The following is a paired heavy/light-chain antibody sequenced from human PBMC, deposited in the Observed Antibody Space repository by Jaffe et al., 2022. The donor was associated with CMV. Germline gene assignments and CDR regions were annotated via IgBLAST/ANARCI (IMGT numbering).Heavy chain of an antibody. CDR3: ARFYGEIVGAYFDY. CDR1: GDSVSSNSAA. J-gene: IGHJ4*02. D-gene: IGHD1-26*01. V-gene: IGHV6-1*01. Sequence: QVQLQQSGPGLVKPSQTLSLTCAISGDSVSSNSAAWNWIRQSPSRGLEWLGRTYYRSKWYNDYAVSVKSRITINPDTSKNQFSLQLNSVTPEDTAVYYCARFYGEIVGAYFDYWGQGTLVTVSS. CDR2: TYYRSKWYN.
Light chain of an antibody. CDR2: AAS. Sequence: AIQMTQSPSSLSASVGDRVTITCRASQGIRNDLGWYQQKPGKAPKLLIYAASSLQSGVPSRFSGSGSGTDFTLTISSLQPEDFATYYCLQDYNYLTFGGGTKVEIK. CDR3: LQDYNYLT. J-gene: IGKJ4*01. CDR1: QGIRND. V-gene: IGKV1-6*01.